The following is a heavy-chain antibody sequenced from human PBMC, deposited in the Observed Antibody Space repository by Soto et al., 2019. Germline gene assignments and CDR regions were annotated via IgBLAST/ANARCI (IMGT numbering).Heavy chain of an antibody. D-gene: IGHD2-2*01. CDR2: IYYSGST. CDR1: GGSITSSSYY. V-gene: IGHV4-39*07. Sequence: SETLSLTCAVSGGSITSSSYYWGWIRQPPGKGLEWIGDIYYSGSTYYNPSLRSRVTISVDTSKNQFSLKLSSVTAADTAVYYCARDSLQPAPTSAYYFDYWGQGTLVTVSS. J-gene: IGHJ4*02. CDR3: ARDSLQPAPTSAYYFDY.